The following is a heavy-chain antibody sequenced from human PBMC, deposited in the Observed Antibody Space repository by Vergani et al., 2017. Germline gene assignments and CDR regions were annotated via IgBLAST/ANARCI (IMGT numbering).Heavy chain of an antibody. Sequence: QLQLQESGSGLVKPSQTLSLTCAVSGDSITNGGFSWNWIRQPPGKGLEWMGYVSFRGDTLYDPSVKGRLTISLNTSRNQFSLYLTSVTAADTAVYYCARSRIYYGAGSPDYWGQGTLVTVSS. V-gene: IGHV4-30-2*02. CDR2: VSFRGDT. CDR3: ARSRIYYGAGSPDY. J-gene: IGHJ4*02. CDR1: GDSITNGGFS. D-gene: IGHD3-10*01.